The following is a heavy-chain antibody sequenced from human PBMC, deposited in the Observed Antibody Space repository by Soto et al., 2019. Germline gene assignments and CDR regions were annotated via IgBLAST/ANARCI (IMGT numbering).Heavy chain of an antibody. CDR3: ARSLGWYAIDH. CDR2: IHHSGST. Sequence: QMQLQESGPGLVKPSETLSLTCAVSSASIITEQRWTWVRQPPGKGLEWIGEIHHSGSTNNNPSPRSRVTMSVDKPQNQVSLNLNSVTAADTALYYCARSLGWYAIDHWGQGTLVIVSS. V-gene: IGHV4-4*02. D-gene: IGHD6-19*01. J-gene: IGHJ4*02. CDR1: SASIITEQR.